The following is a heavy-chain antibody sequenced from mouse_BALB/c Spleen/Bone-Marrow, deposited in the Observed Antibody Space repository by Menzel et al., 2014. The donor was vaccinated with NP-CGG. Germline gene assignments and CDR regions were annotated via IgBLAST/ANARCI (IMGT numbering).Heavy chain of an antibody. Sequence: LQQSGSELARPGASVKLSCKASGYTFTSYWMHWVKQRPGQGLEWIGNIYPGSGSTNYDEKFKNKATLTVDTSSSTAYMQLSSLTSEDSAVYYCTRSPITTVVAETMDCWGQGTSVTVSS. J-gene: IGHJ4*01. CDR3: TRSPITTVVAETMDC. CDR1: GYTFTSYW. D-gene: IGHD1-1*01. CDR2: IYPGSGST. V-gene: IGHV1S22*01.